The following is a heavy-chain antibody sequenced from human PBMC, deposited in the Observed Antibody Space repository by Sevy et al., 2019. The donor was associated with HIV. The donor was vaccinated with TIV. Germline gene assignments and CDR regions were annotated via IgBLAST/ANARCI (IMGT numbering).Heavy chain of an antibody. V-gene: IGHV3-23*01. J-gene: IGHJ4*02. D-gene: IGHD3-22*01. Sequence: GGSLRLSCAASGFTFSSYAMSWVRQAPGKGLEWVSAISGSGGSTYYADSVKGRFTISRDNSKNTLYLQMNSLRAEDTAVYYCAKVKPKDTDYYDSSGLVFDYWGQGTLVTVSS. CDR3: AKVKPKDTDYYDSSGLVFDY. CDR2: ISGSGGST. CDR1: GFTFSSYA.